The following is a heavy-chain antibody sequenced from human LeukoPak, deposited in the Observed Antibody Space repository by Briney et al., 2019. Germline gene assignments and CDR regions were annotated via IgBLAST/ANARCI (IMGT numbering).Heavy chain of an antibody. CDR3: ARARQYSYGIFDY. CDR2: IIPIFGTA. Sequence: SVKVCCTASGGTFSSYAISWVRQAPGQGLEWMGGIIPIFGTANYAQKFQGRVTITADESTSTAYMELSSLRSEDTAVYYCARARQYSYGIFDYWGQGTLVTVSS. V-gene: IGHV1-69*13. CDR1: GGTFSSYA. J-gene: IGHJ4*02. D-gene: IGHD5-18*01.